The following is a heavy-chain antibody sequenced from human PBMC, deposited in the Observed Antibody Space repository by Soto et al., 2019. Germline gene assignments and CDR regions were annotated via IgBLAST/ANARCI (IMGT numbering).Heavy chain of an antibody. CDR2: IIPIFGTA. CDR1: GGTFSSYA. Sequence: VQLVQSGAEVKKPGSSVKVSCKASGGTFSSYAISWVRQAPGQGREWMGGIIPIFGTANYAQKFQCRVTITADKSTSTAYMELSGLRSEDTVVYYCAGANYIARAPRYYYAVMDVWGQGTTVTVSS. V-gene: IGHV1-69*06. D-gene: IGHD4-4*01. CDR3: AGANYIARAPRYYYAVMDV. J-gene: IGHJ6*02.